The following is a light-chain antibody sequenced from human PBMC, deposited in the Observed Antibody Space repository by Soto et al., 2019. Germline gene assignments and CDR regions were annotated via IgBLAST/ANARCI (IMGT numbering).Light chain of an antibody. J-gene: IGKJ5*01. CDR3: QQYESLPLT. V-gene: IGKV1-33*01. CDR1: QDINKN. Sequence: DLQMTQSPSSLSASVGDRVTITCQASQDINKNLIWYQQKPGKAPKLLIYDASDLETGVPSRFSGSGSGTGFTFTISSLQPEDFATCYCQQYESLPLTFGQGTRLEIK. CDR2: DAS.